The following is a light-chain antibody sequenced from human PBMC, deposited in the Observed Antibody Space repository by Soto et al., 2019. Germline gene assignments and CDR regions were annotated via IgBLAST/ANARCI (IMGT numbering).Light chain of an antibody. CDR1: QSISSW. J-gene: IGKJ1*01. CDR3: QQYNSYTWT. V-gene: IGKV1-5*01. CDR2: DAS. Sequence: GDRVTITCRASQSISSWLAWYQQKPGKAPKLLIYDASSLESGVPSRFSGSGSGTEFTLTISSLQPDDFATYYCQQYNSYTWTFGQGTKVDIK.